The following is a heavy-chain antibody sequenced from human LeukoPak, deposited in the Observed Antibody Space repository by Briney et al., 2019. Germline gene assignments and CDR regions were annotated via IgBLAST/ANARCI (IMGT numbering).Heavy chain of an antibody. J-gene: IGHJ4*02. CDR2: ISDSGGTT. CDR1: GFTFSTYG. D-gene: IGHD6-19*01. CDR3: AKKIKAAHYSSGCFDY. Sequence: AGGSLRLSCAASGFTFSTYGMTWVRQAPGKGLEWVSSISDSGGTTQSADSVKGRFTISRDNSKNTLYLQMHSLRADDTAVYYCAKKIKAAHYSSGCFDYWGQGALVTVSS. V-gene: IGHV3-23*01.